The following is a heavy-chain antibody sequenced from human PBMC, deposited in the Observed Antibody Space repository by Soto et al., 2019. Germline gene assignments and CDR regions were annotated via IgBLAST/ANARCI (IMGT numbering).Heavy chain of an antibody. V-gene: IGHV4-4*02. CDR3: ARDLIHTSVAPPA. CDR1: GGSITSTHW. D-gene: IGHD2-2*02. Sequence: QVHLQESGPGLVKPSGTLSLTCAVSGGSITSTHWWSWVRQPPGKGLEWIGEIYHSGSTNYNPSFNPRFNISIDKSNNQFSLKLNSVTAADTAMYYYARDLIHTSVAPPAWGQGTLVTVSS. CDR2: IYHSGST. J-gene: IGHJ5*02.